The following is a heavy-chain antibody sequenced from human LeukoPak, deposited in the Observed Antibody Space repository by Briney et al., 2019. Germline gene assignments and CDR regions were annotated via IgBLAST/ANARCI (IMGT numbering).Heavy chain of an antibody. Sequence: ASVKVSCKASGYTFTGYHIHWVRQAPGQGLEWMGRINPNSGDTNYAQKFQGRVTMTRDTSISTAYMELSRLRSDDTAVYYCARDYCSSTSCLFDYWAREPWSPSPQ. D-gene: IGHD2-2*01. CDR3: ARDYCSSTSCLFDY. V-gene: IGHV1-2*06. CDR1: GYTFTGYH. CDR2: INPNSGDT. J-gene: IGHJ4*02.